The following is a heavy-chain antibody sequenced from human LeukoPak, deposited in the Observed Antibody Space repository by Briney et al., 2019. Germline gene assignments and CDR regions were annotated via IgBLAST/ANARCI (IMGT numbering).Heavy chain of an antibody. CDR3: ARAYSSSWYDY. J-gene: IGHJ4*02. V-gene: IGHV3-23*01. CDR1: GFTFSSYA. Sequence: GGSLTLSCAASGFTFSSYAMSWVRQAPRKGLEWVSAISGSGGSTYYADSVKGRFTISRDNSKNTLYLQMNSLRAEDTAVYYCARAYSSSWYDYWGQGTLVTVSS. D-gene: IGHD6-13*01. CDR2: ISGSGGST.